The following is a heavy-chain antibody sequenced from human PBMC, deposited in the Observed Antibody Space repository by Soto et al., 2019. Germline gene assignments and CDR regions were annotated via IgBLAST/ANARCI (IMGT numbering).Heavy chain of an antibody. Sequence: GESMKISSKGSGYSFTSYWIGWVSQMPGKGLEWMGIIYPGDSDTRYSPSFQGQVTISADKSISTAYLQWSSLKASDTAMYYCASSSWSNDAFDIWGQGTMVTVSS. D-gene: IGHD6-13*01. V-gene: IGHV5-51*01. CDR3: ASSSWSNDAFDI. J-gene: IGHJ3*02. CDR2: IYPGDSDT. CDR1: GYSFTSYW.